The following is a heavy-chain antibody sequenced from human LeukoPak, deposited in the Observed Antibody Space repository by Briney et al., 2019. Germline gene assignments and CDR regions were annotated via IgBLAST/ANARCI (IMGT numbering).Heavy chain of an antibody. CDR2: VYYSGST. CDR1: GGSVSGYY. J-gene: IGHJ4*02. V-gene: IGHV4-59*02. Sequence: SETLSLTCVVSGGSVSGYYWGWIRQPPGRGLEWIGYVYYSGSTNYNPSFKSRIPISVDTSRNQFSLQLSSVTAADTAVYYCARIHRYCSGGACYVLDNWGQGTLVAVSS. CDR3: ARIHRYCSGGACYVLDN. D-gene: IGHD2-15*01.